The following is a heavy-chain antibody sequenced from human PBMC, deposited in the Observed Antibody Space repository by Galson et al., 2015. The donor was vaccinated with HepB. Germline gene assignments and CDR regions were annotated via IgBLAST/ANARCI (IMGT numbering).Heavy chain of an antibody. CDR3: ARCLYRGPFGGWENFDY. J-gene: IGHJ4*02. V-gene: IGHV4-39*07. D-gene: IGHD3-10*01. Sequence: SETLSLTCTVSGGSISSSSYYWGWIRQPPGKGLEWIGSIYYSGSTYYNPSLKSRVTISVDTSKNQFSLKLSSVTAADTAVYYCARCLYRGPFGGWENFDYWGQGTLVTVSS. CDR1: GGSISSSSYY. CDR2: IYYSGST.